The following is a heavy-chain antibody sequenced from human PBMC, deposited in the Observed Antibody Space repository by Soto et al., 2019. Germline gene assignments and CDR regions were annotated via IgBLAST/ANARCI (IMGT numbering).Heavy chain of an antibody. CDR1: GGSISSGDYY. CDR2: IYYTGST. D-gene: IGHD4-4*01. Sequence: TLSLTYTVSGGSISSGDYYWNWIRQHPGKGLEWIGYIYYTGSTYYNPSLQSRITISVETSANQFSLNLYSVTAADTAMDYCARSPSRVTAPDGDWFDLWGPGTLGTRSS. CDR3: ARSPSRVTAPDGDWFDL. V-gene: IGHV4-31*03. J-gene: IGHJ5*02.